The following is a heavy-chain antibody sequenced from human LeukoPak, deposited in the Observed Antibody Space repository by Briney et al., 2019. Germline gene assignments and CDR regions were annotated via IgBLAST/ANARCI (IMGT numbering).Heavy chain of an antibody. CDR1: GFLFSRYW. D-gene: IGHD3-3*01. J-gene: IGHJ4*02. V-gene: IGHV3-7*01. CDR3: ARDKEAAVDFWSGYYPL. Sequence: GGSLRLSCAASGFLFSRYWMGRVRQAPGKGLEWVANIKRDGSDRYYDDSVKGRFTISRDNAQNSLYLQMNSLREEDTAVYYCARDKEAAVDFWSGYYPLWGQGTLVTVSS. CDR2: IKRDGSDR.